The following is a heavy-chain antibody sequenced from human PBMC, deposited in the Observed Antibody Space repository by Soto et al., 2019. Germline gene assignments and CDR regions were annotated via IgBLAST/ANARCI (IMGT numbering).Heavy chain of an antibody. Sequence: GGSLRLSCAVSGFTFSSYAMSWVRQAPGKGLEWVSAISVSGGNTYYTDSVKGRFTISRDNSKNTLYLQMNSLRAEDTAVYYCARDTYYYGSGSYSPWGQGTLVTVSS. D-gene: IGHD3-10*01. CDR1: GFTFSSYA. V-gene: IGHV3-23*01. CDR3: ARDTYYYGSGSYSP. CDR2: ISVSGGNT. J-gene: IGHJ5*02.